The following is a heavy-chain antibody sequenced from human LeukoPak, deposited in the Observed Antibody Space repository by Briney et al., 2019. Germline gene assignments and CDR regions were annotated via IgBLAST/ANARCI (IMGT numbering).Heavy chain of an antibody. CDR3: AKGFSGSDFDY. CDR1: GFTFSRNA. V-gene: IGHV3-23*01. J-gene: IGHJ4*02. Sequence: PGGSLRLSCAASGFTFSRNAFSWVRQGPRKGLEWVSGISGSGDSTYYADSVKGRFTISRDNSKNTLYLQMNSLRAEDTAVYYCAKGFSGSDFDYWGQETLVTVSS. CDR2: ISGSGDST. D-gene: IGHD5-12*01.